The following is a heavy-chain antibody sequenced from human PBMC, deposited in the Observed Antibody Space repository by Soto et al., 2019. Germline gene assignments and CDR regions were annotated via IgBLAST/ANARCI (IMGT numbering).Heavy chain of an antibody. CDR3: ARFYVDNWFDP. J-gene: IGHJ5*02. Sequence: PSETLSLNCPVSGCSISSGGYYWSWIRQHPGKGLEWIGYIYYSGSTYYNPSLKSRVTISVDTSKNQFSLKLSSVTAADTAVYYCARFYVDNWFDPWGQGTLVPVSS. CDR1: GCSISSGGYY. CDR2: IYYSGST. D-gene: IGHD5-12*01. V-gene: IGHV4-31*03.